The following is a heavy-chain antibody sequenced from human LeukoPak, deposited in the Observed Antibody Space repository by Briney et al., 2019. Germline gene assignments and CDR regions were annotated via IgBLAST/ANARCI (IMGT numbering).Heavy chain of an antibody. CDR1: GFTFSSYW. Sequence: PGGSLRLSCAASGFTFSSYWMSWVRQAPGKGLEWVANIKQDGSEKCYVDSVKGRFTISRDNAKNSLYLQMNSLRAEDTAVYYCAREVYSSSSDFDYWGQGTLVTVSS. CDR3: AREVYSSSSDFDY. CDR2: IKQDGSEK. V-gene: IGHV3-7*01. D-gene: IGHD6-6*01. J-gene: IGHJ4*02.